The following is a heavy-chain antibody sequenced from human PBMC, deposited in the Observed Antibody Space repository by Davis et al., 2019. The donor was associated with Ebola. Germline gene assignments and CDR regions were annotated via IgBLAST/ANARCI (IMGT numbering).Heavy chain of an antibody. Sequence: MPSETLSLTCAVSGGSISSSNWWSCVRQPPGKGLEWIGEIYHSGSTNYNPSLKSRVTISVDKSKNQFSLKLSSVTAADTAVYYCASSSVDYGDYPPVYWGQGTLVTVSS. CDR3: ASSSVDYGDYPPVY. V-gene: IGHV4-4*02. D-gene: IGHD4-17*01. J-gene: IGHJ4*02. CDR2: IYHSGST. CDR1: GGSISSSNW.